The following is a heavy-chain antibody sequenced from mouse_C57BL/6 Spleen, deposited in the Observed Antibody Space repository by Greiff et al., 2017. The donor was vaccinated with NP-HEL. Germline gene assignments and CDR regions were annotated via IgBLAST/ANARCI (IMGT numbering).Heavy chain of an antibody. J-gene: IGHJ1*03. D-gene: IGHD2-4*01. CDR2: ISSGSSTI. Sequence: EVQLQESGGGLVKPGGSLKLSCAASGFTFSDYGMHWVRQAPEKGLEWVAYISSGSSTIYYADTVKGRFTISRDNAKNTLFLQMTSLRSEDTAMYYCARDDYDRYFDVWGTGTTVTVSS. CDR3: ARDDYDRYFDV. V-gene: IGHV5-17*01. CDR1: GFTFSDYG.